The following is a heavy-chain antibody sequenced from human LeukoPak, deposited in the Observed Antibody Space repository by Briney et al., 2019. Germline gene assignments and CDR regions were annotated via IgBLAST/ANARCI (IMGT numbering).Heavy chain of an antibody. Sequence: PGGSLRLSCAASGFTFSSHWMSWVRQAPGKGLEWVANIKQDGSEKYYVDSVKGRFTISRDNAKNSLYLQMNSLRAEDTAVYYCTSVGSWYCNDYWGQGTLVTVSS. V-gene: IGHV3-7*01. J-gene: IGHJ4*02. D-gene: IGHD6-13*01. CDR3: TSVGSWYCNDY. CDR1: GFTFSSHW. CDR2: IKQDGSEK.